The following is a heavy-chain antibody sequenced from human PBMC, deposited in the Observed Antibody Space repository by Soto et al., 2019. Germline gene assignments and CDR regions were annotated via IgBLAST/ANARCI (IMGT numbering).Heavy chain of an antibody. V-gene: IGHV3-21*01. J-gene: IGHJ4*02. CDR2: ISSSRSYI. CDR1: GFIFSTYG. Sequence: PGGSLRVSCSVSGFIFSTYGMNWVRQSPGKGLEWVSSISSSRSYIYYADSVRGRFTISRDNAKELLFLQMNSLRAEDTAVYYCARANAGTFDFFSVYPYAFDYWGPGTQVTVS. D-gene: IGHD3-3*01. CDR3: ARANAGTFDFFSVYPYAFDY.